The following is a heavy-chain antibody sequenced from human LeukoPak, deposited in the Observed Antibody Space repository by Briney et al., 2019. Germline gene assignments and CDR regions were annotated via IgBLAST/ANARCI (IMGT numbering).Heavy chain of an antibody. CDR2: INHSGST. CDR3: ARKGLGYQLLKGGWFDP. D-gene: IGHD2-2*01. J-gene: IGHJ5*02. Sequence: PSETLSLTCAVYGGSFSGYYWSWIRQPPGKGLEWIGEINHSGSTNYNPSLKSGVTISVDTSKNQFSLKLSSVTAADTAVYYCARKGLGYQLLKGGWFDPWGQGTLVTVSS. V-gene: IGHV4-34*01. CDR1: GGSFSGYY.